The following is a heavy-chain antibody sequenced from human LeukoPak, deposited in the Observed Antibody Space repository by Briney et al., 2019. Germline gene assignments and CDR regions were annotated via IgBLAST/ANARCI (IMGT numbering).Heavy chain of an antibody. CDR2: IYYSGST. J-gene: IGHJ5*02. Sequence: PSETLSLTCTVPGGSISSYYWSWIRQPPGKGLEWIGYIYYSGSTKYNPSLKSRVAMSVDTSKNQFSLKLSSVTAADTAVYYCARAAATLFNWFDPWGQGTLVTVSS. CDR1: GGSISSYY. D-gene: IGHD6-25*01. V-gene: IGHV4-59*08. CDR3: ARAAATLFNWFDP.